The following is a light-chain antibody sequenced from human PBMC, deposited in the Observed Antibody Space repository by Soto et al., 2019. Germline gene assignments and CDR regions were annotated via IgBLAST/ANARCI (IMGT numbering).Light chain of an antibody. Sequence: QSVLTQPASVSGSPGQSITISCTGSGRDIGAYNYVPWYQQHPGKAPKLIIYGVKNRPSGVSNRFSASKSAFTASLTISGLQAEDEADYYCSSYTTSYFYVFGPGTKVTVL. J-gene: IGLJ1*01. V-gene: IGLV2-14*01. CDR1: GRDIGAYNY. CDR3: SSYTTSYFYV. CDR2: GVK.